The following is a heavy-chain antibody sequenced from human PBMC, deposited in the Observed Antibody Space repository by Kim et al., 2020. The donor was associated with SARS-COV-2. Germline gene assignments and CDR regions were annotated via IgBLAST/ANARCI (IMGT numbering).Heavy chain of an antibody. Sequence: GGSLRLSCAVSGFTFNKYDMSWVRQAPGKGLEWVSSISYSSDYIYYANSVQGRFTISRDNAKNSLYLQMNSRRAEDTAVYYCARDHGDYEILTGYYPLGGMDVWGQGTTVTVSS. D-gene: IGHD3-9*01. CDR1: GFTFNKYD. CDR2: ISYSSDYI. V-gene: IGHV3-21*01. CDR3: ARDHGDYEILTGYYPLGGMDV. J-gene: IGHJ6*02.